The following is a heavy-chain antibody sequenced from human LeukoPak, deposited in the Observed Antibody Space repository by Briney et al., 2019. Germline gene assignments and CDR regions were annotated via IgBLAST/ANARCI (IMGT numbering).Heavy chain of an antibody. V-gene: IGHV3-30*04. CDR1: GFTFSSYA. Sequence: GRSLRLSCAASGFTFSSYAMHWVRQAAGKGLEWGAVISYDGSKKYYADYVKGRFTISRDKSKNTLYLQMNSLRPEDTAVYYCARDVSDVGGLERPATLGYWGQGTLVTVSS. J-gene: IGHJ4*02. D-gene: IGHD1-1*01. CDR3: ARDVSDVGGLERPATLGY. CDR2: ISYDGSKK.